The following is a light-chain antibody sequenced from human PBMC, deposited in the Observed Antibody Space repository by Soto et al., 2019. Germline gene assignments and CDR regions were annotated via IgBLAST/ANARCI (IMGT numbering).Light chain of an antibody. CDR1: ETISSHY. Sequence: EIVLMQSPDTLSLSPGERATLSCRASETISSHYIAWYQQKPGQAPRRLIFGASTRATGIPDRFSGSWSGTDFTLTISRLEPEDFAVYYCQTFGDSPFTFGPGTKVDIK. J-gene: IGKJ3*01. V-gene: IGKV3-20*01. CDR2: GAS. CDR3: QTFGDSPFT.